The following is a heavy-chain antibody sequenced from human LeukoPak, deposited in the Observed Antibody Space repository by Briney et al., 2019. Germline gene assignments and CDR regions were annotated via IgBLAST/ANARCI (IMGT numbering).Heavy chain of an antibody. CDR3: ARGVRTTYCDFWCGYFRLDP. J-gene: IGHJ5*02. CDR1: GYTFTSYD. V-gene: IGHV1-8*01. Sequence: ASVKVSCKASGYTFTSYDINWVRQATGQGLEWMGWMNPNSGNTGYAQKFQGRVTMTRNTSISTAYMELSSLRSEDTAVYYCARGVRTTYCDFWCGYFRLDPWGEGTLVTVSS. D-gene: IGHD3-3*01. CDR2: MNPNSGNT.